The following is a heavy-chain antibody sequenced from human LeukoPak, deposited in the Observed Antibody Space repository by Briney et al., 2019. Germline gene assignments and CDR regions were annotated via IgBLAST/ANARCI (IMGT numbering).Heavy chain of an antibody. Sequence: SETLSLTCAVYGGSFSGYYWSWIRQPPGKGLEWIGEINHSGSTNYNPSLKSRVTISVDTSKNQFSLKLSSVTAADTAVYYCARLRFLEWFEGFGPWGQGTLVTVSS. CDR3: ARLRFLEWFEGFGP. CDR2: INHSGST. V-gene: IGHV4-34*01. CDR1: GGSFSGYY. D-gene: IGHD3-3*01. J-gene: IGHJ5*02.